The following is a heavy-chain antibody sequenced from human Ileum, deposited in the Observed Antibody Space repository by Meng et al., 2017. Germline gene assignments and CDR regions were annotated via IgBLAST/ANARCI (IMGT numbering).Heavy chain of an antibody. CDR3: ARERQTSGEDY. CDR2: INTDNGET. CDR1: GDPFTNYA. J-gene: IGHJ4*02. Sequence: QVHLVQCGAEVKEPGASGKGTCKASGDPFTNYATQWVRQAPGQRLEWVGWINTDNGETTYSQNFQDRVTLNRDTSAGTVYMYLNSLISEDTAIYYCARERQTSGEDYWGQGTLVTVSS. V-gene: IGHV1-3*04. D-gene: IGHD2-15*01.